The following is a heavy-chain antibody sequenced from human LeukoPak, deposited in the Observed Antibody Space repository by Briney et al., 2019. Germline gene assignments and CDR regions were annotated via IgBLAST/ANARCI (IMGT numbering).Heavy chain of an antibody. V-gene: IGHV4-30-4*01. J-gene: IGHJ1*01. Sequence: PSETMSLTCTVSGGSISSGDYYWSWIRQPPGKGLEWIGYIYYSGSTYYNPSLKSRVTISVDTSKNQFSLKLSSVTAADTAVYYCARDNQTSGWGPHYFTFWGQGILVAVSS. D-gene: IGHD6-19*01. CDR2: IYYSGST. CDR3: ARDNQTSGWGPHYFTF. CDR1: GGSISSGDYY.